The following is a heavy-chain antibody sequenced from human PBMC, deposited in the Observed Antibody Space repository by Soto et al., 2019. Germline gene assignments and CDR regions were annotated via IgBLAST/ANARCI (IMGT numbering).Heavy chain of an antibody. CDR2: IKQDGSEK. D-gene: IGHD2-15*01. J-gene: IGHJ6*03. CDR3: ASGYCSGGSCYAYYYYMDV. Sequence: QPGESLRLSCAASGFNFSSYWMSWVRQALGKGLEWVANIKQDGSEKYYVDSVKGRFTISRDNAKNSLYLQMNSLRAEDTAVYYCASGYCSGGSCYAYYYYMDVWGKGT. CDR1: GFNFSSYW. V-gene: IGHV3-7*01.